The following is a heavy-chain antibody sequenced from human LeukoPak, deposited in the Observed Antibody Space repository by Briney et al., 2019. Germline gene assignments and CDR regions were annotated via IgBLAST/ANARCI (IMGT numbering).Heavy chain of an antibody. Sequence: SETLSLTCAVYGGSFSAYYWNWIRQTPGKGLEWIGEINHSGSINYNPSLKSRVTISIQTSKNQFSLKLSSVTAADTAVYYCARRRRSGYYSTWGQGTLVTVSS. D-gene: IGHD3-22*01. V-gene: IGHV4-34*01. CDR3: ARRRRSGYYST. CDR1: GGSFSAYY. CDR2: INHSGSI. J-gene: IGHJ5*02.